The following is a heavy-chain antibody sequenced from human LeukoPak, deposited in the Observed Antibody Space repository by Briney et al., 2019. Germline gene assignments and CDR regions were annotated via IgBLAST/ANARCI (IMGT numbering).Heavy chain of an antibody. V-gene: IGHV4-30-4*01. CDR1: GGSISSGDYY. CDR2: IYYSGST. D-gene: IGHD5-24*01. Sequence: PSQTLSLTCTVSGGSISSGDYYWTWIRQPPGKDLEWNGYIYYSGSTYYNPSLKSRVTISVDTSKNQFSLKLSSLTAADTAMYYCARRRSGWFDPWGQGTLVIVSS. J-gene: IGHJ5*02. CDR3: ARRRSGWFDP.